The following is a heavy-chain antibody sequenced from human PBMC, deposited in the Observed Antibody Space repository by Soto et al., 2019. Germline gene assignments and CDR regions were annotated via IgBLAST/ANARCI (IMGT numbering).Heavy chain of an antibody. J-gene: IGHJ4*02. D-gene: IGHD4-17*01. CDR2: ISYDGSNK. CDR1: GFTFSSYA. CDR3: ARDQRAYGDYMYYFDY. V-gene: IGHV3-30-3*01. Sequence: GGSLRLSCAASGFTFSSYAMHWVRQAPGKGLEWVAVISYDGSNKYYADSVKGRFTISRDNSKNTLYLQMNSLRAEDTAVYYCARDQRAYGDYMYYFDYWGQGTLVTVSS.